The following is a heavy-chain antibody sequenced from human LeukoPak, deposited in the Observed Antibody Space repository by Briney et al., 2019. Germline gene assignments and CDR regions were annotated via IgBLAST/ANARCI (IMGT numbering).Heavy chain of an antibody. J-gene: IGHJ4*02. CDR1: GGSISSSSYY. Sequence: KPSETLSLTCTVSGGSISSSSYYWGWIRQPPGKGLEGIGGIYYSGSTYYNPSLKIRVSISVDTSKNPSSLKLSSVTAADTAVYYCARQVAYSGYDRNTIDYWGQGTLVTVSS. V-gene: IGHV4-39*01. CDR2: IYYSGST. CDR3: ARQVAYSGYDRNTIDY. D-gene: IGHD5-12*01.